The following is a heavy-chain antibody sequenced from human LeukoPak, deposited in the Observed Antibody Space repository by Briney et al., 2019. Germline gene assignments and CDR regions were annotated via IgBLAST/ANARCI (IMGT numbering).Heavy chain of an antibody. V-gene: IGHV4-30-2*01. CDR1: GGSISSGGYS. Sequence: ASETLSLTCAVSGGSISSGGYSWSWIRQPPGKGLEWIGYIYHSGSTYYNPSLKSRVTISVDRSKNQFSLKLSSVTAADTAVYYCARGTFYYGSIDWGQGTLVTVSS. D-gene: IGHD3-10*01. J-gene: IGHJ4*02. CDR3: ARGTFYYGSID. CDR2: IYHSGST.